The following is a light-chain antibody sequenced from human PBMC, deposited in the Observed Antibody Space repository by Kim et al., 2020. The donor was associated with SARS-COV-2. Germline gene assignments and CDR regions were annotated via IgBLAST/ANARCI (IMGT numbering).Light chain of an antibody. V-gene: IGLV2-11*01. CDR1: SSHLGGYNF. CDR2: DVI. Sequence: GQSVAIACAGTSSHLGGYNFVSWYQHHPGKAPKLMVYDVIKRPPGVPDRFSGSKSGNTASLTISGLQAEDEADYYCCSYAPTYTLVFGGGTQLTVL. CDR3: CSYAPTYTLV. J-gene: IGLJ3*02.